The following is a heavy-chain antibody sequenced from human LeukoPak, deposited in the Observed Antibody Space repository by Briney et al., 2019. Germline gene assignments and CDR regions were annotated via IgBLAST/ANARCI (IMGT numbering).Heavy chain of an antibody. CDR2: IIPIFGTA. Sequence: SVKVSCKASGGTFSSYAISWVRQAPGQGLEWMGGIIPIFGTANYAQKFQGRVTITTDESTSTAYMELSSLRSEDTAVYYCARARTKYYYDSSGYFRWYFDLWGRGTLVTVSS. V-gene: IGHV1-69*05. CDR1: GGTFSSYA. J-gene: IGHJ2*01. CDR3: ARARTKYYYDSSGYFRWYFDL. D-gene: IGHD3-22*01.